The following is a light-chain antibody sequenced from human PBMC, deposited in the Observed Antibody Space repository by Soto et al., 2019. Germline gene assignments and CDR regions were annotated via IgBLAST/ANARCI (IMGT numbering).Light chain of an antibody. CDR3: RQYGSSGT. Sequence: TRSAATVAESQLQSAARSCWASQSVSNTYLAWYQQTPGQAPRLLIYGASNRATGIPDRFSGSGSGTDFTLTISRLEPEDLAVYYCRQYGSSGTVGQGTKVDI. J-gene: IGKJ1*01. V-gene: IGKV3-20*01. CDR1: QSVSNTY. CDR2: GAS.